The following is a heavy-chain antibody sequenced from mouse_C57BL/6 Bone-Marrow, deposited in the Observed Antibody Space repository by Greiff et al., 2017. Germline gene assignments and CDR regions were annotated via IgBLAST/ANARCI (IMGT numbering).Heavy chain of an antibody. CDR3: ARFNPAWFAY. Sequence: EVQLLESGPGLVKPSQSLSLTCSVTGYSITSGYYWNWLRQFPGNKLEWMGYISYDGSNNYNPSLKNRISITRDTSKNQFFLKLNSVTTEDTATYYCARFNPAWFAYWGQGTLVTVSA. CDR1: GYSITSGYY. J-gene: IGHJ3*01. V-gene: IGHV3-6*01. CDR2: ISYDGSN.